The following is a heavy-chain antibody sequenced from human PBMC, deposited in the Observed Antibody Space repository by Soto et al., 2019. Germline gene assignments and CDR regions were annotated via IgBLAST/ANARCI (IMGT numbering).Heavy chain of an antibody. CDR1: GFTFSSHG. CDR3: ARGLHSLFDY. Sequence: PGESLKISCAASGFTFSSHGMHWVRQAPVKGLELVAVIWYDGNNKYYADSVKGRFTISRDNSNNTLYVQMTSLRAEDTAVYYCARGLHSLFDYWGQGTLVTAPQ. D-gene: IGHD2-21*01. J-gene: IGHJ4*02. V-gene: IGHV3-33*01. CDR2: IWYDGNNK.